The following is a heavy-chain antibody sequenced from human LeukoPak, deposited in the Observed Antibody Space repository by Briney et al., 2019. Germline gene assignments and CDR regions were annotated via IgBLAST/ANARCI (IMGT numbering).Heavy chain of an antibody. Sequence: PSETLSLTCTVSGGSISSYYWSWIRQSPGKGLEWIGYIYNSGSTNYNPSLKSRVTISVDTSKNQFSLKLSSVTAADTAVYYCARDRTLDAFDIWGQGTMVTVSS. D-gene: IGHD3/OR15-3a*01. CDR2: IYNSGST. J-gene: IGHJ3*02. CDR3: ARDRTLDAFDI. V-gene: IGHV4-4*08. CDR1: GGSISSYY.